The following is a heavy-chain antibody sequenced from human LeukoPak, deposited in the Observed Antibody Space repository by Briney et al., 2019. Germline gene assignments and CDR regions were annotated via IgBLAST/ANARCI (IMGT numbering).Heavy chain of an antibody. CDR2: ISANGGAT. V-gene: IGHV3-23*01. CDR3: AKASGSPYYFDY. Sequence: GGSLRLSCAASGFTFSNFAMSWVRQAPGKGLECVSLISANGGATYYADSVKGRFTISRDNSKSTLYLQMNSLRADGTAVYYCAKASGSPYYFDYWGQGTLVTVSS. J-gene: IGHJ4*02. CDR1: GFTFSNFA. D-gene: IGHD3-10*01.